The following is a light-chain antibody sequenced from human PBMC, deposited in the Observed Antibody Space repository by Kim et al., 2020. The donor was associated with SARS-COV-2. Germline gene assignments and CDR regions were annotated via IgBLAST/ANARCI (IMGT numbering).Light chain of an antibody. J-gene: IGKJ4*01. CDR2: AAS. CDR1: PAINNH. V-gene: IGKV1-16*01. Sequence: SDTLSDRVTFPLRARPAINNHFAWFQQKPGKAPKSLIYAASTLQGGVPSRFSGSGFGTDFTLTISGLQPEDVATYYCQQYSLFPLTFGGGTKV. CDR3: QQYSLFPLT.